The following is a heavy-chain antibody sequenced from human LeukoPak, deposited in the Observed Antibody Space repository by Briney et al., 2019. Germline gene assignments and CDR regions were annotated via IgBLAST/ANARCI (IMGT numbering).Heavy chain of an antibody. J-gene: IGHJ3*02. CDR1: GFTFSSYA. V-gene: IGHV3-23*01. CDR3: AKESSSSWYSADAFDI. Sequence: GGSLRLSCAASGFTFSSYAMSWVRQAPGKGLEWVSAISGSGGSTYYADSVKGRFTISRDNSKNTLYLQMNSLRAEDTAVYYCAKESSSSWYSADAFDIWGQGTMVTVSS. CDR2: ISGSGGST. D-gene: IGHD6-13*01.